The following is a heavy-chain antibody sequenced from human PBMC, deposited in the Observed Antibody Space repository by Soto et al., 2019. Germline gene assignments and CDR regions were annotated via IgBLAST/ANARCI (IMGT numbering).Heavy chain of an antibody. V-gene: IGHV3-30*18. CDR2: ISYDGSST. CDR1: RFSFRAHG. J-gene: IGHJ4*02. CDR3: AKDHRNGGSRVDY. D-gene: IGHD2-15*01. Sequence: QVQLVESGGGVVQPGRSLRLSCAASRFSFRAHGMHWVRRAPGKGLEWVAVISYDGSSTYYADSVKGRFTISRDNSNNALYLQMSNLRPEDTAVYFCAKDHRNGGSRVDYWGQGTLVTVSS.